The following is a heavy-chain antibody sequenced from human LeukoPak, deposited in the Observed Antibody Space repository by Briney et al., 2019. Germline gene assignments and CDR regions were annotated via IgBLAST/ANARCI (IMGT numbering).Heavy chain of an antibody. D-gene: IGHD1-26*01. Sequence: PSGTLSLTCAVYGGSFSGYYWSWIRQPPGKGLEWIGEINHSGSTNYNPSLKSRVTISVDTSKNQFSLKLSSVTAADTAVYYCARGLNLVGAYYFDYWGQGTLVTVSS. CDR3: ARGLNLVGAYYFDY. CDR2: INHSGST. CDR1: GGSFSGYY. V-gene: IGHV4-34*01. J-gene: IGHJ4*02.